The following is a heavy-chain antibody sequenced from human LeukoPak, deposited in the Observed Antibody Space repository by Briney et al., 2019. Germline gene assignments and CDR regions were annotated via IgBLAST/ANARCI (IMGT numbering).Heavy chain of an antibody. CDR1: GYTFTGYY. Sequence: ASVKVSCKASGYTFTGYYMHWVRQAPGQGLEWMGWINPNSGGTNYAQKFQGRVTMTRDTSISTAYMELSRLRSDDTAVYYCARPSTYSSFYFDYWGQGTLVTVSS. CDR3: ARPSTYSSFYFDY. J-gene: IGHJ4*02. V-gene: IGHV1-2*02. CDR2: INPNSGGT. D-gene: IGHD6-6*01.